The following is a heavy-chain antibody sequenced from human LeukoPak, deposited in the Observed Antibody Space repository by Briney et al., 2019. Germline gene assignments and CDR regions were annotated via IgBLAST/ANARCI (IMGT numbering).Heavy chain of an antibody. CDR1: GYTFTGYY. Sequence: ASVKVSCKASGYTFTGYYMHWVRQAPGQGLEWMGWINPNSGGTNYAQKFQGRVTMTRDTSISTAYMELSRLRSDDTAVYYCARVRSITFGGVYFFDYWGQGTLVTVSS. CDR3: ARVRSITFGGVYFFDY. D-gene: IGHD3-16*01. J-gene: IGHJ4*02. CDR2: INPNSGGT. V-gene: IGHV1-2*02.